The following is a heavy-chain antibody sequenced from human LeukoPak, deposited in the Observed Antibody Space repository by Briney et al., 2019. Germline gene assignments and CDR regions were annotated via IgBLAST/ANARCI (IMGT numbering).Heavy chain of an antibody. CDR3: ARDMRGAAAADDAFDI. J-gene: IGHJ3*02. D-gene: IGHD6-13*01. Sequence: ASVKVSCKXSGYTFTSCDINWVRQATGQGLEWMGWMNPNSGDTGYAQNFQGRITITRDTSISTAYMELSSLRSEDTAVYYCARDMRGAAAADDAFDIWGQGTMVTVSS. CDR2: MNPNSGDT. V-gene: IGHV1-8*03. CDR1: GYTFTSCD.